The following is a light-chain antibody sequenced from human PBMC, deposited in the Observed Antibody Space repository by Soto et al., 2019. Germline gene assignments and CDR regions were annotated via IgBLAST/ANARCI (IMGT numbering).Light chain of an antibody. CDR1: QGISNW. Sequence: DIQMTQSPSSVSVSVGDRVTITCRASQGISNWLAWYQQKPGKAPKLLIFAASSLQSGVPSRFSGSRSGTDFTLTINSLQPEDIGTYYCQQYDNVVFTFGPGTKVDLK. J-gene: IGKJ3*01. V-gene: IGKV1-12*01. CDR3: QQYDNVVFT. CDR2: AAS.